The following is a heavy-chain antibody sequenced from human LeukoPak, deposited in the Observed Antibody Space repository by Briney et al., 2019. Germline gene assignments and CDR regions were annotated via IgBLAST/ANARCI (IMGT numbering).Heavy chain of an antibody. J-gene: IGHJ4*02. CDR3: VRQAGVY. Sequence: GGSPRLSCAASGFTFSDYWMTWVRQAPGKGLELVANIKKDGSEKNYVDSVEGRFTISRDNAKNSLYLQMNSLRVEDTGVYYCVRQAGVYWGQGTLVTVSS. CDR1: GFTFSDYW. CDR2: IKKDGSEK. V-gene: IGHV3-7*01. D-gene: IGHD6-19*01.